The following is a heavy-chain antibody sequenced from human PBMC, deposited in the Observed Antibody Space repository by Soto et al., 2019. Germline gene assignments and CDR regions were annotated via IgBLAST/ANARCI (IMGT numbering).Heavy chain of an antibody. J-gene: IGHJ6*02. D-gene: IGHD5-18*01. Sequence: EVQLVESAGGLVQPGGSLKLSCAASGFTFSGSAMHWVRQASGKGLEWVGRIRSKANSYATAYAASVKGRFTISRDDSKNTAYLQMNSLKTEDTAVYYCTTQNSYGYYYYGMDVWGQGTTVTVSS. CDR3: TTQNSYGYYYYGMDV. CDR1: GFTFSGSA. CDR2: IRSKANSYAT. V-gene: IGHV3-73*02.